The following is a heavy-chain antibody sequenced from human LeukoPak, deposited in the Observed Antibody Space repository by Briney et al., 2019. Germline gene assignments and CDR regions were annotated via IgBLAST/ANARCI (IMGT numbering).Heavy chain of an antibody. Sequence: GGSLRLSCAASGFTFSSYGMSWVRQAPGKGLEWVSAISGSGGSTYYADSVKGRFTISRDNSENTLYLQINSLRVEDTAVYYCAKDTPTTGYHLDSWGQGTLVTVSS. V-gene: IGHV3-23*01. CDR2: ISGSGGST. D-gene: IGHD1-1*01. J-gene: IGHJ4*02. CDR1: GFTFSSYG. CDR3: AKDTPTTGYHLDS.